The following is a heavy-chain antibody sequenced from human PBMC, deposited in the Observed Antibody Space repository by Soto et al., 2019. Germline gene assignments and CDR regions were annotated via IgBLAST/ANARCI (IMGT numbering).Heavy chain of an antibody. CDR1: GFTFSGSA. Sequence: PGVSLRLSCAASGFTFSGSAMHWDRQASGKGLELVVVIWYDGSNKDYADSVKGRCTISRDNSKNTLYLQMNSLRAEDTAVYYCAKDLYYDFWSGSAPYYYFYMDDWGKGTTVTVAS. V-gene: IGHV3-30*07. J-gene: IGHJ6*03. D-gene: IGHD3-3*01. CDR2: IWYDGSNK. CDR3: AKDLYYDFWSGSAPYYYFYMDD.